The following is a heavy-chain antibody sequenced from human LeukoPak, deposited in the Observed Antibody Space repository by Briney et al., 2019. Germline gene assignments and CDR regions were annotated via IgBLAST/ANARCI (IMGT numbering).Heavy chain of an antibody. CDR3: AKGIYSSGWSYFDY. CDR1: GFTFSNSA. D-gene: IGHD6-19*01. Sequence: GGSLRLSCAASGFTFSNSAMSWVRQAPGKGLEWVSTLSGSGITTYYADSAKGRFTISRDNSKNTLYLLMNSLRAEDTAVYYCAKGIYSSGWSYFDYWGHGTLVTVSS. V-gene: IGHV3-23*01. CDR2: LSGSGITT. J-gene: IGHJ4*01.